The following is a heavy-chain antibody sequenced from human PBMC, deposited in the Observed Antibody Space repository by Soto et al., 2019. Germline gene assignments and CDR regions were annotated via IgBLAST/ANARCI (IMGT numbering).Heavy chain of an antibody. Sequence: SETLSLTSDVSGASITSSHWWCWLRQSPGKGLEWIGEVYHSGSANYNPSLKSRVSMSVDKSKNQFSLRLSSVTAADTALYYCARIAIVPAALDPWGQGMLVTVSS. J-gene: IGHJ5*02. CDR2: VYHSGSA. CDR1: GASITSSHW. CDR3: ARIAIVPAALDP. V-gene: IGHV4-4*02. D-gene: IGHD2-2*01.